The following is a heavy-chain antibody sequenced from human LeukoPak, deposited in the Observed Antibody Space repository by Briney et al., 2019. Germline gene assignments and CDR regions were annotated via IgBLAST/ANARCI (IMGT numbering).Heavy chain of an antibody. CDR2: VNSDGSDT. CDR1: GFTFSQYW. J-gene: IGHJ4*02. D-gene: IGHD1-26*01. V-gene: IGHV3-74*01. Sequence: GGSLRLSCVASGFTFSQYWLYWVRQDPGKGLEWVSRVNSDGSDTIYADSVKGRFTISRDNAKNTLFLQMNRLRAEDTAVYYCTRVQASWEILGGYSFDYWGQGILVTVSS. CDR3: TRVQASWEILGGYSFDY.